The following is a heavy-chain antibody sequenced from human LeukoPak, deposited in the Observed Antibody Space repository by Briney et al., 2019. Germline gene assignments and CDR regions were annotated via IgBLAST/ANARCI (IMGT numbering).Heavy chain of an antibody. CDR1: GFAFNTYS. J-gene: IGHJ6*03. V-gene: IGHV3-23*01. CDR2: ISGSGGNT. CDR3: AKGADYEPYYYYYYMDV. D-gene: IGHD4-17*01. Sequence: GGSLRLSCAASGFAFNTYSMNWVRQAPGKGLEWVSAISGSGGNTYYTDSVKGRFTISRDNSKNTLYLQMNSLRAEDTAVYYCAKGADYEPYYYYYYMDVWGKGTTVTVSS.